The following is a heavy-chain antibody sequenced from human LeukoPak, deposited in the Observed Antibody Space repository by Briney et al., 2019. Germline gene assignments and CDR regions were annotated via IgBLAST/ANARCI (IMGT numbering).Heavy chain of an antibody. Sequence: PGGSLRLSCAASGFTFSSYAMSWVRQAPGKGLEWVSAISGSGGSTYYADSVKGRFTISRDNSRNTLYLQLNSLRAEDTAVYYCASVVVVASIPRGYFDHWGQGTLVTVSS. CDR1: GFTFSSYA. V-gene: IGHV3-23*01. CDR2: ISGSGGST. D-gene: IGHD2-15*01. J-gene: IGHJ4*02. CDR3: ASVVVVASIPRGYFDH.